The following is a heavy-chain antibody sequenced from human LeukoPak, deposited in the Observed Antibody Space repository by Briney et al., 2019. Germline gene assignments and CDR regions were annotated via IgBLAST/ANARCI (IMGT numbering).Heavy chain of an antibody. J-gene: IGHJ5*02. V-gene: IGHV1-18*01. D-gene: IGHD2-2*01. Sequence: ASVKVSCKASGYTFTSYGISWVRQAPGQGLEWMGWISAYNGNTNYAQKLQGRATMTTDTSTSTAYMELRSLRSDDTAVYYCARIPDVVVPAAIFSWFDPWGQGTLVTVSS. CDR3: ARIPDVVVPAAIFSWFDP. CDR1: GYTFTSYG. CDR2: ISAYNGNT.